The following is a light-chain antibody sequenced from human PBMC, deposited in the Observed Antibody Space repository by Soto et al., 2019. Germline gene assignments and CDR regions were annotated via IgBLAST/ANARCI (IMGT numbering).Light chain of an antibody. Sequence: EIVLTQSPDTLSLSPGERATLSCRASQTVIHNHLAWHQQKPGQTPRLLVYGASSRATGIPDRFSGSGSGTDSTPTISRLEPEDFAVYYCQQHGTSPITFGQGTRLEIK. V-gene: IGKV3-20*01. CDR1: QTVIHNH. CDR3: QQHGTSPIT. CDR2: GAS. J-gene: IGKJ5*01.